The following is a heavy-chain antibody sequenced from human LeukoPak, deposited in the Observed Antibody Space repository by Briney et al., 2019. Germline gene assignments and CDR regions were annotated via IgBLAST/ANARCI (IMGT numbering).Heavy chain of an antibody. V-gene: IGHV1-46*01. J-gene: IGHJ5*02. Sequence: ASEKVSCKASGYTFTTYYMHWVRQAPGQGPEWMGIINPSGGTTSYAQKFLGRVTMTRDTSTSTVYMELSSLRSEDTAVYHCARGVVVPSTITYWFDPWGQGTLVTVSS. D-gene: IGHD2-2*02. CDR1: GYTFTTYY. CDR3: ARGVVVPSTITYWFDP. CDR2: INPSGGTT.